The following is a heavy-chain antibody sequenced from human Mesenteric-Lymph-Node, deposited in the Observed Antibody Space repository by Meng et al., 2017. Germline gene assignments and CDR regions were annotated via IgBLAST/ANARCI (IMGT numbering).Heavy chain of an antibody. Sequence: VELPQGGAGLLKPSETLALPCAVYGGSFSSGGYYWSWIRQHPGKGLEWIGYIYYSGSTYYNPSLKSLVTISVDTSKNQFSLKLSSVTAADTAVYYCARVRYYYGSGSTWFDPWGQGTLVTVSS. CDR3: ARVRYYYGSGSTWFDP. CDR1: GGSFSSGGYY. CDR2: IYYSGST. V-gene: IGHV4-31*01. D-gene: IGHD3-10*01. J-gene: IGHJ5*02.